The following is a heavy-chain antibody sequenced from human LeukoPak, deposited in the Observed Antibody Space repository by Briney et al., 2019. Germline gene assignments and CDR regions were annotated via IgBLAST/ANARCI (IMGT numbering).Heavy chain of an antibody. CDR3: YSMIVVEIRVISDY. CDR1: GFTVSSNY. CDR2: IYSGGST. D-gene: IGHD3-22*01. V-gene: IGHV3-66*01. Sequence: TGGSLRLSCAVSGFTVSSNYMSWVRQAPGKGLEWVSVIYSGGSTYYADSVKGRFTISRDNSKNTLYLQMNSLRAEDTAVYYCYSMIVVEIRVISDYWGQGTLVTVSS. J-gene: IGHJ4*02.